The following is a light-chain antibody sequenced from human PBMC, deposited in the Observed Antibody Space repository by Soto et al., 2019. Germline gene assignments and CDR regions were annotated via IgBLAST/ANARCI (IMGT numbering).Light chain of an antibody. CDR1: QGVRNSY. CDR2: GAS. V-gene: IGKV3-20*01. J-gene: IGKJ2*01. Sequence: EIVLTQSPRTLSLSPGERATLSCRASQGVRNSYLAWYQQSPGQAPRLLIHGASSRATGIPDRFSGSGSGTDFSLTISRLEPEDFAVYYCQQYGASPYTFGQGTKLELK. CDR3: QQYGASPYT.